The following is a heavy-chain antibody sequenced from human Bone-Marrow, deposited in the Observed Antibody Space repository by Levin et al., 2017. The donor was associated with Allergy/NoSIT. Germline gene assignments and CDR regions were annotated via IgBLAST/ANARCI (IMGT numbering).Heavy chain of an antibody. CDR2: IWYDGSNK. D-gene: IGHD6-13*01. J-gene: IGHJ4*02. CDR3: ARVQSIAAVWDPFDY. V-gene: IGHV3-33*01. Sequence: PGGSLRLSCAASGFTFSSYGMHWVRQAPGKGLEWVAVIWYDGSNKYYADSVKGRFTISRDNSKNTLYLQMNSLRAEDTAVYYCARVQSIAAVWDPFDYWGQGTLVTVSS. CDR1: GFTFSSYG.